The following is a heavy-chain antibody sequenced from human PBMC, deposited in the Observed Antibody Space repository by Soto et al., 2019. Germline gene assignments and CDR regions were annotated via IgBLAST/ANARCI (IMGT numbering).Heavy chain of an antibody. CDR1: GFTFSINE. J-gene: IGHJ6*02. D-gene: IGHD3-9*01. CDR3: ATAGLTGTV. Sequence: PGGSLRLSCAPSGFTFSINEINWVRQAPGKGLEWVSYISVSGSMRFYADAVRGRFTISRDNTKKMLYLQMNSLRVEDTALYYCATAGLTGTVWGQGHTVTVSS. V-gene: IGHV3-48*03. CDR2: ISVSGSMR.